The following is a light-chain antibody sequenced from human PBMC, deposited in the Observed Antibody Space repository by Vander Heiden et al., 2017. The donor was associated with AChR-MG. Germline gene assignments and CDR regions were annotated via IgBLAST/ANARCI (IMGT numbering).Light chain of an antibody. J-gene: IGLJ3*02. Sequence: QSALTQPRSVSGSPGPSVTISCTGTSIDVGYYNYVSWYQQHPGKAPKLMIYAVTKRPSGVPDRFSGSKSGNTASLTISGLQADDEADYYCCSYAGSYTLVFGGGTKVT. CDR3: CSYAGSYTLV. V-gene: IGLV2-11*01. CDR1: SIDVGYYNY. CDR2: AVT.